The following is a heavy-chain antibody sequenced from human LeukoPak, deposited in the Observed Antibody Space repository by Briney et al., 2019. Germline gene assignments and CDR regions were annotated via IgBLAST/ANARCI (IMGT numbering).Heavy chain of an antibody. CDR3: ARDPTIAAPIDY. D-gene: IGHD6-6*01. J-gene: IGHJ4*02. CDR2: ISSSSSYI. Sequence: PGGSLRLSCAASGFTFSSYSMNWVRQAPGKGLEWVSSISSSSSYIYYADSVKGRFTISRDNAKNSLYLQMNSLRAEDTAVYYCARDPTIAAPIDYWGQGTLVTVSS. V-gene: IGHV3-21*01. CDR1: GFTFSSYS.